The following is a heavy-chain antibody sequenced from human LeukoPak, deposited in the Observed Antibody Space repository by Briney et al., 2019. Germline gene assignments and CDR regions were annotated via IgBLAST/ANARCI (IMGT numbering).Heavy chain of an antibody. CDR2: IVVGSGNT. J-gene: IGHJ6*03. Sequence: GTSVKVSCKASGFTFTSSAVQWVRQARGQRLEWIGWIVVGSGNTNYAQKFQERVTITRDMSTSTAYMELSSLRSEDTAVYYCARDLRGEYYYYMDVWGKGTTVTVSS. CDR3: ARDLRGEYYYYMDV. CDR1: GFTFTSSA. V-gene: IGHV1-58*01. D-gene: IGHD3-10*01.